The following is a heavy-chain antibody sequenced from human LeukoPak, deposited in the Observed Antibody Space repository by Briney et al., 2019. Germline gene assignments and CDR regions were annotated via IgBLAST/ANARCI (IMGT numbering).Heavy chain of an antibody. Sequence: ASVKVSCKASGGTFSSYAISWVRQAPGQGLEWMGWINTNTGNPTYARGFTGRFVFSLDTSVSTAYLQISSLKAEDTAVYYCARDRGTTVANFDYWGQGTLVTVSS. V-gene: IGHV7-4-1*02. CDR2: INTNTGNP. CDR1: GGTFSSYA. D-gene: IGHD4-23*01. J-gene: IGHJ4*02. CDR3: ARDRGTTVANFDY.